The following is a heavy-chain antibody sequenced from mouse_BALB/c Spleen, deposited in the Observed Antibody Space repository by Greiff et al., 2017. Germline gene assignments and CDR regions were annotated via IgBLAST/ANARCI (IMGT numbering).Heavy chain of an antibody. CDR3: ARQGLFYAMDY. CDR2: ISNGGGST. J-gene: IGHJ4*01. CDR1: GFTFSSYT. V-gene: IGHV5-12-2*01. Sequence: EVNVVESGGGLVQPGGSLKLSCAASGFTFSSYTMSWVRQTPEKRLEWVAYISNGGGSTYYPDTVKGRFTISRDNAKNTLYLQMSSLKSEDTAMYYCARQGLFYAMDYWGQGTSVTVSS.